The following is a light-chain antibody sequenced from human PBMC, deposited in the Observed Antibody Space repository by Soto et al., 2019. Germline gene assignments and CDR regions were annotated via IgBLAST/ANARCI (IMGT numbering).Light chain of an antibody. Sequence: EIVLTQSPATLSLSPGERATLSCRASQSVNSYLAWYQQKPRQAPRLLIYDVSNTATGIPARFSGSGSGTDFTITISSLEPEDSAVYYCQQRSNWPTFGQGTKVDI. CDR2: DVS. CDR1: QSVNSY. J-gene: IGKJ1*01. CDR3: QQRSNWPT. V-gene: IGKV3-11*01.